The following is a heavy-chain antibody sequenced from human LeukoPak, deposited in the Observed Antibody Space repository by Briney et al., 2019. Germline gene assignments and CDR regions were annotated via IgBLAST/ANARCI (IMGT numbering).Heavy chain of an antibody. CDR1: GYSISSGYY. J-gene: IGHJ3*02. Sequence: SETLSLTCTVSGYSISSGYYWGWIRQPPGKGLEWIGSIFYSGSTYYKPSLKSRVTISVDTSKNQFSLKLTSATAADTAVYYCARDLYSSKTNDAFVIWGQGTMVTVSS. V-gene: IGHV4-38-2*02. CDR3: ARDLYSSKTNDAFVI. D-gene: IGHD6-13*01. CDR2: IFYSGST.